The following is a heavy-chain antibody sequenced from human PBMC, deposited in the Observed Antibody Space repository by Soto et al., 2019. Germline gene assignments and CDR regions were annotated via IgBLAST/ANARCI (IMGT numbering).Heavy chain of an antibody. J-gene: IGHJ3*02. Sequence: GGSLRLSCAAPGFTFSSYSMNWVRQAPGKGLEWVSYISSSSSTIYYADSVKGRFTISRDNAKNSLYLQMNSLRAEDTAVYYCAVIVATIKDAFDICGQGTMVTVSS. V-gene: IGHV3-48*01. D-gene: IGHD5-12*01. CDR1: GFTFSSYS. CDR2: ISSSSSTI. CDR3: AVIVATIKDAFDI.